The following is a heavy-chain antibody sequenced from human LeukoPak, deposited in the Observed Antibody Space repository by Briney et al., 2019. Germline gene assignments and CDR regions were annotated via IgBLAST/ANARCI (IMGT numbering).Heavy chain of an antibody. CDR2: IYPGDSDT. CDR3: ARHLGYCSSTSCFGYFDY. CDR1: GYSFPNHW. V-gene: IGHV5-51*01. J-gene: IGHJ4*02. D-gene: IGHD2-2*01. Sequence: GESLKISCKASGYSFPNHWIGWVRQMPGKGLEWMGIIYPGDSDTRYSPSFQGQVTISADKSIITAYLQWSSLKASDTAMYFCARHLGYCSSTSCFGYFDYWGQGTLVTVSS.